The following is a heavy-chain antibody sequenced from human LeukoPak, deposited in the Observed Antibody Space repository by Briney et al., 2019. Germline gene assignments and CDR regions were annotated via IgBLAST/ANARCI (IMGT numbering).Heavy chain of an antibody. V-gene: IGHV4-38-2*02. D-gene: IGHD3-10*01. J-gene: IGHJ4*02. CDR2: TYHSGST. CDR3: ARDRAYYGSGRNFDY. CDR1: GYSISSGYY. Sequence: SETLSLTCTVSGYSISSGYYWGWIRQPPGQGLEWIGSTYHSGSTYYNPSLKSRVTISVDTSKNQFSLKLSSVTAADTAVYYCARDRAYYGSGRNFDYWGQGTLVTVSS.